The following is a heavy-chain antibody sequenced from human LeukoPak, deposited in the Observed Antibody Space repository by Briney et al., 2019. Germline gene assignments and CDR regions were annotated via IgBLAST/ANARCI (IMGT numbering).Heavy chain of an antibody. J-gene: IGHJ4*02. CDR3: ARSELLWFGGVNSGFDY. CDR1: GGSLSSYY. V-gene: IGHV4-59*01. D-gene: IGHD3-10*01. CDR2: IYYSGST. Sequence: SETLSLTCTVSGGSLSSYYWSWIRQPPGKGLEWIGYIYYSGSTNYNPSLKSRVTMSLDTSKNQFSLKLTSVTAADTAVYYCARSELLWFGGVNSGFDYWGQGTLVTVSS.